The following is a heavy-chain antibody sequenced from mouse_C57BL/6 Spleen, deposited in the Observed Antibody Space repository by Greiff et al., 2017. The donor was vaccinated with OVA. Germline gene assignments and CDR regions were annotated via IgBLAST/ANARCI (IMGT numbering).Heavy chain of an antibody. CDR1: GFTFSDYG. V-gene: IGHV5-17*01. CDR2: ISSGSSTI. J-gene: IGHJ4*01. CDR3: AIPSYYYAMAY. Sequence: EVKLVESGGGLVKPGGSLKLSCAASGFTFSDYGMHWVRQAPEKGLEWVAYISSGSSTIYYADTVKGRFTISRDNAKNTLFLHMTSLRSEDTAMYYCAIPSYYYAMAYWGQGTLVTVSA. D-gene: IGHD5-1*01.